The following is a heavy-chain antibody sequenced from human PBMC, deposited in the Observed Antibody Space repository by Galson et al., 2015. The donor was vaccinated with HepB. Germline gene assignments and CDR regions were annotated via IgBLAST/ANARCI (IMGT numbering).Heavy chain of an antibody. CDR3: ARVHSYYYDSSGYEDDY. J-gene: IGHJ4*02. D-gene: IGHD3-22*01. V-gene: IGHV4-34*01. CDR1: GGSFSGYY. Sequence: TLSLTCAVYGGSFSGYYWSWIRQPPGKGLEWIGEINHSGSTNYNPSLKSRVTISVDTSKNQFSLKLSSVTAADTAVYYCARVHSYYYDSSGYEDDYWGQGTLVTVSS. CDR2: INHSGST.